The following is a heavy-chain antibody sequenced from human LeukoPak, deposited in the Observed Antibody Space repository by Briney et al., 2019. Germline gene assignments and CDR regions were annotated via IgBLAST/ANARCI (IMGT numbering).Heavy chain of an antibody. V-gene: IGHV1-69*06. CDR1: GYTFTSYA. CDR3: ARVGFGELLSYFDY. D-gene: IGHD3-10*01. CDR2: IIPIFGTA. J-gene: IGHJ4*02. Sequence: ASVKVSCKASGYTFTSYAMNWVRQAPGQGLEWMGGIIPIFGTANYAQKFQGRVTITADKSTSTAYMELSSLRSEDTAVYYCARVGFGELLSYFDYWGQGTLVTVSS.